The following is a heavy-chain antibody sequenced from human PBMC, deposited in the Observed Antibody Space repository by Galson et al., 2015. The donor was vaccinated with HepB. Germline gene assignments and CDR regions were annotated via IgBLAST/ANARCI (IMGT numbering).Heavy chain of an antibody. Sequence: SLRLSCAGSGFTFGDYSLNWFRQAPGKGLEWVGFIRNKAYGETTQYAASVKGRFTISRDDSKSIAYLQMDSLKTEDTAVYFCSRAPLFGVIWGQGTLVTVSS. CDR1: GFTFGDYS. V-gene: IGHV3-49*03. CDR2: IRNKAYGETT. D-gene: IGHD3-10*02. CDR3: SRAPLFGVI. J-gene: IGHJ4*02.